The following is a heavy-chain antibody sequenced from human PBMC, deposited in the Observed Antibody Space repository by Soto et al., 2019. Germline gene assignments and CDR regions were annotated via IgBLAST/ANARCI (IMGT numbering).Heavy chain of an antibody. D-gene: IGHD3-22*01. CDR3: ARLGYYYDSSGYSGY. CDR1: GFTFSSYS. CDR2: ISSSSSYI. J-gene: IGHJ4*02. V-gene: IGHV3-21*01. Sequence: EVQLVESGGGLVKPGGSLRLSCAASGFTFSSYSMNWVRQAPGKGLEWVSSISSSSSYIYYADSVKGRFTISRDNAKNSLYLQMNSLGAEDTAVYYCARLGYYYDSSGYSGYWGQGTLVTVSS.